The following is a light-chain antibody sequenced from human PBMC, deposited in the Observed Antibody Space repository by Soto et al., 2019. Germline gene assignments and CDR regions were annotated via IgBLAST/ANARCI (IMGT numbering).Light chain of an antibody. CDR2: KAS. CDR1: QSVTTW. V-gene: IGKV1-5*03. CDR3: PQYGILLIT. J-gene: IGKJ5*01. Sequence: DIQMTQSPSTLSASVGDRVTITCRASQSVTTWLAWYQQKPGKAPKLLIYKASNLESGLPSRFTGSGSGTEFTLTISSLQSDDFAVYYSPQYGILLITFAERGRPEI.